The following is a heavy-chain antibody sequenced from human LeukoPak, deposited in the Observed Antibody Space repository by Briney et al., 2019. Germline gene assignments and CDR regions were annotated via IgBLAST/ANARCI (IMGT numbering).Heavy chain of an antibody. CDR2: ISGSGGST. CDR3: AKNVLLWFGELVSPPYYFDY. J-gene: IGHJ4*02. CDR1: GFTFSSYA. Sequence: PGGSLRLSCAASGFTFSSYAMSWVRQAPGKGLEWVSAISGSGGSTYYADSVKGRFTISRDNSKTTLYLQMNSLRAEDTAVYYCAKNVLLWFGELVSPPYYFDYWGQGTLVTVSS. V-gene: IGHV3-23*01. D-gene: IGHD3-10*01.